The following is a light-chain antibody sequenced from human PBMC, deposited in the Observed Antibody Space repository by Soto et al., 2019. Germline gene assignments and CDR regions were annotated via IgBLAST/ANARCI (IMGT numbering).Light chain of an antibody. CDR3: QQSYTLPLT. CDR1: QIISSY. Sequence: DIQLTQSPSSLSASVGDRVTITCRASQIISSYLNWYQHNPGGAPKLLIYATSSLQSGVSSRFSGSGSGTEFTLTISSRQPEDFATYSFQQSYTLPLTFGGGTKVETK. J-gene: IGKJ4*02. CDR2: ATS. V-gene: IGKV1-39*01.